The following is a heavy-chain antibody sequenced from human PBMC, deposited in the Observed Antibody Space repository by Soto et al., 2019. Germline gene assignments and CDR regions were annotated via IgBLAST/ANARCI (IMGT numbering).Heavy chain of an antibody. CDR3: ARDAAVGLFDY. V-gene: IGHV1-18*01. J-gene: IGHJ4*02. Sequence: ASVKVSCKACGYTFTSYGIIWVRQAPGQGLEWMGWINPYNGNTKYAQKLQGRVTMTTDTSTSTAYMELRSLRSDDTAVYYCARDAAVGLFDYWGQGTLVTVSS. CDR2: INPYNGNT. CDR1: GYTFTSYG. D-gene: IGHD1-26*01.